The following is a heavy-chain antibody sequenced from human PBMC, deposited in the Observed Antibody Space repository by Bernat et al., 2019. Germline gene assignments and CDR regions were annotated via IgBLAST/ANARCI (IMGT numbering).Heavy chain of an antibody. V-gene: IGHV4-39*01. Sequence: QLQLQESGPGLVKPSETLSLTCTVSGASISSSSYYWGWIRQPPGKGLEWIGSIYYTGSTYYSPSLKSRVTISVDTSKNQFSLKLISVTAADTAVYDCARWESTLVPGAFDIWGQGTMVTVSS. CDR3: ARWESTLVPGAFDI. D-gene: IGHD3-10*01. CDR1: GASISSSSYY. J-gene: IGHJ3*02. CDR2: IYYTGST.